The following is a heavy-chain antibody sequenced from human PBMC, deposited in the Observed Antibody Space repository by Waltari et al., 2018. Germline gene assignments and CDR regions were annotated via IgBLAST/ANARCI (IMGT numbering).Heavy chain of an antibody. CDR1: GYTFTSYD. V-gene: IGHV1-8*01. J-gene: IGHJ5*02. D-gene: IGHD3-3*01. Sequence: QVQLVQSGAEVKKPGASVKVSCKASGYTFTSYDINWVRQATGQGLEWMGWMNPNSGNTGYAQKFQGRGTMTRNTSISTAYMELSILRSEDTAVYYCARTPHYDFWSGYYTGQWFDPWGQGTLVTVSS. CDR2: MNPNSGNT. CDR3: ARTPHYDFWSGYYTGQWFDP.